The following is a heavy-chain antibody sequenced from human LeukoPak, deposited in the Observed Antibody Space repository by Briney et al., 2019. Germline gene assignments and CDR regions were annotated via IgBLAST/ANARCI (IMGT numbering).Heavy chain of an antibody. D-gene: IGHD6-19*01. CDR3: ARDSSGWHNFDY. CDR2: IYYSGST. CDR1: GGSISSYY. Sequence: SETLSLTCTVSGGSISSYYWSWIRQPPGKGLEWIGYIYYSGSTNYNPSLKSRVTISVDTSKNQFSLKLSSVTAADTAVYYCARDSSGWHNFDYWGQGTLVTVSS. J-gene: IGHJ4*02. V-gene: IGHV4-59*12.